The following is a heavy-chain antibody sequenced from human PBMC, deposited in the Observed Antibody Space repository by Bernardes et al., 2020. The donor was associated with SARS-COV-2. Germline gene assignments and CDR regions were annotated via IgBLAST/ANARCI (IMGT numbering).Heavy chain of an antibody. Sequence: GGSLRLLCAASGFTVSSNYMGWVRQAPGKGLEWVSVIYRGGSTYYADSVKGRFSISRDNSKNTLFLQMNSLRVEDTAVYYCASRMATSWGFDYWGQGTLVTVSS. CDR3: ASRMATSWGFDY. J-gene: IGHJ4*02. V-gene: IGHV3-66*02. CDR1: GFTVSSNY. D-gene: IGHD3-16*01. CDR2: IYRGGST.